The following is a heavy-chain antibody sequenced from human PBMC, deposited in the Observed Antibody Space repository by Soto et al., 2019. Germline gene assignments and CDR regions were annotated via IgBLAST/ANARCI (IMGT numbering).Heavy chain of an antibody. CDR2: IYYSGST. CDR3: ARQPHSSVADY. D-gene: IGHD5-12*01. CDR1: GGSISSGDYY. V-gene: IGHV4-30-4*01. J-gene: IGHJ4*02. Sequence: PSETLSLTCTVSGGSISSGDYYWSWIRQPPGKGLEWIGYIYYSGSTYYNPSLKIRVTISVDTSKNQFSLKLSSVTAADTAVYYCARQPHSSVADYWGQGTLVTVSS.